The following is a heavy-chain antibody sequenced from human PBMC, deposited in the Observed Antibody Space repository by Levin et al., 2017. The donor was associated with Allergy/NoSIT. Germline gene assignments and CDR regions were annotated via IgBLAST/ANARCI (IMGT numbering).Heavy chain of an antibody. CDR3: ARDSRDVVPAATYYYYYYGMDV. Sequence: GGSLRLSCAASGFTFSSYSMNWVRQAPGKGLEWVSSISSSSSYIYYADSVKGRFTISRDNAKNSLYLQMNSLRAEDTAVYYCARDSRDVVPAATYYYYYYGMDVWGQGTTVTVSS. J-gene: IGHJ6*02. V-gene: IGHV3-21*01. CDR1: GFTFSSYS. CDR2: ISSSSSYI. D-gene: IGHD2-2*01.